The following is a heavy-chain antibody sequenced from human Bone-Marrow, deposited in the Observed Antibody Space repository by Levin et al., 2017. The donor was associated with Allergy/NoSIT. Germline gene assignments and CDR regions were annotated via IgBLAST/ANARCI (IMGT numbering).Heavy chain of an antibody. CDR1: GGTFSSYA. J-gene: IGHJ6*03. V-gene: IGHV1-69*06. CDR3: ARDSRVVVPAAVYFDYYYMDV. D-gene: IGHD2-2*01. Sequence: KISCKASGGTFSSYAISWVRQAPGQGLEWMGGIIPIFGTANYAQKFQGRVTITADKSTSTAYMELSSLRSEDTAVYYCARDSRVVVPAAVYFDYYYMDVWGKGTTVTVSS. CDR2: IIPIFGTA.